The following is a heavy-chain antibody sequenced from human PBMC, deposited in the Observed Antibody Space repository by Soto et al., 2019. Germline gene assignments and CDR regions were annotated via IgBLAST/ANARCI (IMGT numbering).Heavy chain of an antibody. J-gene: IGHJ6*02. V-gene: IGHV3-48*03. CDR1: GFTFSSYE. CDR3: TRGVYGVGATPRYYYYGMDV. Sequence: GSLRLSCAASGFTFSSYETNWVRQAPGQGLEWVSYISGGGTTRYYADSVKGRFTISRDDARNSVYLQMNSLKTEDTAVYYCTRGVYGVGATPRYYYYGMDVWGQGTTVTVSS. CDR2: ISGGGTTR. D-gene: IGHD1-26*01.